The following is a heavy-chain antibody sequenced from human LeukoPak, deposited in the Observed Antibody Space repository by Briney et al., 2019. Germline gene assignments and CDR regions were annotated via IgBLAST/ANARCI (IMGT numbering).Heavy chain of an antibody. CDR3: ARGQWLAPGYMDV. CDR2: IKQDGSEK. V-gene: IGHV3-7*01. J-gene: IGHJ6*03. D-gene: IGHD6-19*01. CDR1: GFTFSSYW. Sequence: PGGSLRLSCAASGFTFSSYWMSWVRQAPGKGLEWVANIKQDGSEKYYVDSVKGRFTISRDNAKNSLYLQMNSLRAEDTAVYYCARGQWLAPGYMDVSGEGTMGTVSS.